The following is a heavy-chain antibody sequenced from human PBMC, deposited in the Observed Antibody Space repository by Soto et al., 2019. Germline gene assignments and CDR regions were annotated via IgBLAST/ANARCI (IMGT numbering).Heavy chain of an antibody. V-gene: IGHV1-3*01. J-gene: IGHJ6*02. CDR2: INAGNGNT. Sequence: QVQLVQSGAEVKKPGASVKVSCKASGYTFTSYAMHWVRQAPGQRLEWMGWINAGNGNTKYPQKFQGRVTITRDTSASTAYMDLSSLRSEDTAVYSCAREGWGTIVRGDYGMDVWGQGTTVTVSS. CDR1: GYTFTSYA. D-gene: IGHD3-10*01. CDR3: AREGWGTIVRGDYGMDV.